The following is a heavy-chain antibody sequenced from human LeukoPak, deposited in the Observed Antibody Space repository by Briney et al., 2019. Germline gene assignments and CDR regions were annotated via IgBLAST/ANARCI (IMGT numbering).Heavy chain of an antibody. CDR3: AKHYDILTGYRAEYFHH. Sequence: PGGSLRLSCAASGFTFSSYAMHWVRQAPGKGLEYVSAISSNGGSTYYANSVKGRFTISRDNSKNTLYLQMGSLRAEDTAVYHCAKHYDILTGYRAEYFHHWGQGTLVTVSS. D-gene: IGHD3-9*01. CDR1: GFTFSSYA. J-gene: IGHJ1*01. V-gene: IGHV3-64*01. CDR2: ISSNGGST.